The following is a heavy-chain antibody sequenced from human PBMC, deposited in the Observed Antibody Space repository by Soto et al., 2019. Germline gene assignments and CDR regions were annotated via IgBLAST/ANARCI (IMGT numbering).Heavy chain of an antibody. D-gene: IGHD3-22*01. V-gene: IGHV1-24*01. CDR3: ATGYYDSSGYSDY. CDR2: FDPEDGET. Sequence: ASVKVSCKVSGYTLTELSMHWVRQSPGKGLEWMGGFDPEDGETIYAQKFQGRVTMTEDTSTDTAYMELSSLRSEDTAVYYCATGYYDSSGYSDYWGQGTLVTVSS. CDR1: GYTLTELS. J-gene: IGHJ4*02.